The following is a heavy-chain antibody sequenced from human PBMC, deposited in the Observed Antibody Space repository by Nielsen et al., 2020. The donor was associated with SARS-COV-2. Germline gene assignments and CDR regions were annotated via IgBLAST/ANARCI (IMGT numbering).Heavy chain of an antibody. Sequence: GESLKISCEVSGFAFRYYVMHWVRQAPGKGLEWVAVISDDGNNGSYADSVKGRFTISRDNAKNTLYLQMTSLRTEDTAVYYCAREDSWELLKTYDALDIWGQGTMVSVSS. CDR1: GFAFRYYV. V-gene: IGHV3-30-3*01. CDR3: AREDSWELLKTYDALDI. D-gene: IGHD1-26*01. J-gene: IGHJ3*02. CDR2: ISDDGNNG.